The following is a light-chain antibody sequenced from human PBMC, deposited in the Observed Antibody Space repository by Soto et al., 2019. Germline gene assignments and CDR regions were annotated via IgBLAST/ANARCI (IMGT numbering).Light chain of an antibody. CDR3: QQSYSTLTWT. J-gene: IGKJ1*01. CDR2: DAS. V-gene: IGKV1-5*01. CDR1: QSISSW. Sequence: DVQMTQSPSTXSXXVXXXXXXXXRASQSISSWLAWYQQKPGKAPKLLIYDASSLESGVPSRFSGSGSGTDFTLTISSLQPEDFATYYCQQSYSTLTWTFGQGTKVDIK.